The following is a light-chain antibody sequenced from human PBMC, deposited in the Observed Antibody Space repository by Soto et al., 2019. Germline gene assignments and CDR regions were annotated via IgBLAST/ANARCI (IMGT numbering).Light chain of an antibody. Sequence: VLTPSPAPPPLSPGEGATLSCRVIQSISSSYLSWYQQRPGQAPRLLIYGASTRATGIPARFSGSGRGSGTDFTLTISRLEPEDFAVYYCQQYGSSGTFGQGTKVDIK. J-gene: IGKJ1*01. CDR2: GAS. V-gene: IGKV3-20*01. CDR1: QSISSSY. CDR3: QQYGSSGT.